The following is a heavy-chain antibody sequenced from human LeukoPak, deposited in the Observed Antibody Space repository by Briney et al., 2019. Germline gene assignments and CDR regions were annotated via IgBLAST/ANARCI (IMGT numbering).Heavy chain of an antibody. CDR1: GFTFSSYG. J-gene: IGHJ4*02. CDR2: ISYDGSNK. CDR3: ARSRSYYDFWRD. D-gene: IGHD3-3*01. V-gene: IGHV3-30*03. Sequence: GRSLRLACAASGFTFSSYGMHWVRQAPGKGLEWVAVISYDGSNKYYADSVKGRFTISRDNSKNTLYLQMNSLRAEDTAVYYCARSRSYYDFWRDWGQGTLVTVSS.